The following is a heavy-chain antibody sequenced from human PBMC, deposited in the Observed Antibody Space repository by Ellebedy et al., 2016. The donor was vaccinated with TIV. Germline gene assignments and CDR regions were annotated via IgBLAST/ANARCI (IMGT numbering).Heavy chain of an antibody. Sequence: SETLSLXXAVYGGSFSGYYWSWIRQPPGKGLEWIGEINHSGSTNYNPSLKSRVTISVDTSKNQFSLKLSSVTAADTAVYYCASGTTGTTPFDYWGQGTLVTVSS. D-gene: IGHD1-1*01. J-gene: IGHJ4*02. CDR3: ASGTTGTTPFDY. V-gene: IGHV4-34*01. CDR1: GGSFSGYY. CDR2: INHSGST.